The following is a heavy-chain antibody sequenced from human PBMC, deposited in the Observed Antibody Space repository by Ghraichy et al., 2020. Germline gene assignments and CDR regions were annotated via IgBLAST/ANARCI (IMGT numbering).Heavy chain of an antibody. J-gene: IGHJ6*03. CDR2: IRYDGSNK. Sequence: GGSLRLSCAASGFTFSSYGMHWVRQAPGKGLEWVAFIRYDGSNKYYADSVKGRFTISRDNSKNTLYLQMNSLRAEDTAVYYCAKDSNSVPAAYYYYYYMDVWGKGTTVTVSS. CDR1: GFTFSSYG. V-gene: IGHV3-30*02. CDR3: AKDSNSVPAAYYYYYYMDV. D-gene: IGHD2-2*01.